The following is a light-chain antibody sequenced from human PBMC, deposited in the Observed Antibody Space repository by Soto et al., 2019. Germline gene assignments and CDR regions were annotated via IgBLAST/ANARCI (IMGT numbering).Light chain of an antibody. J-gene: IGKJ1*01. CDR1: QSVDSTF. CDR2: GVS. CDR3: QQYMSSVT. Sequence: EIVLTQSPGSLSLSPGERATLSCRASQSVDSTFFAWYQKKPGQAPRLLMYGVSKRATGIPDRFSGSGSGTDFTRTISRLEPEDFAVYYCQQYMSSVTFGQGTRVEI. V-gene: IGKV3-20*01.